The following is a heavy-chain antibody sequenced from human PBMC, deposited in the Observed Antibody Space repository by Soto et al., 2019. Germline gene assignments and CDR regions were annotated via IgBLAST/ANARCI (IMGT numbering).Heavy chain of an antibody. CDR1: GGSITSSSYY. V-gene: IGHV4-39*02. D-gene: IGHD1-1*01. CDR2: IYDSKTT. J-gene: IGHJ5*02. CDR3: VRPYHWNDAGINWFDP. Sequence: PSETLSLTCSVSGGSITSSSYYWGWIRQPPGKGLGWIGNIYDSKTTFYNPSLKSRVTISVDTSKNHLSLRLTSVTAADTAMYYCVRPYHWNDAGINWFDPWGQGTLVTVSS.